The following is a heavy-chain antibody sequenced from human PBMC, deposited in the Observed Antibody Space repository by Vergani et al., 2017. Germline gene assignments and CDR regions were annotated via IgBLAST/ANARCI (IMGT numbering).Heavy chain of an antibody. CDR2: IIPIFGTA. CDR1: GGTFSSYA. Sequence: QVQLVQSGAEVKKPGSLVKVSCKASGGTFSSYAISWVRQAPGQGLEWMGGIIPIFGTANYAQKFQGRVTITADESTSTAYMELSSLRSEDTAVYYCARAATYDFWSGPYYYYMDVWGKGTTVTVSS. V-gene: IGHV1-69*12. CDR3: ARAATYDFWSGPYYYYMDV. D-gene: IGHD3-3*01. J-gene: IGHJ6*03.